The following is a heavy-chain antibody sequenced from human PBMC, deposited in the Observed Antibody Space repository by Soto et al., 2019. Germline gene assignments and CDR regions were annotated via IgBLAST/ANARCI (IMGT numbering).Heavy chain of an antibody. D-gene: IGHD5-12*01. J-gene: IGHJ4*02. CDR1: GFPFYNYG. CDR3: VRLGGYNEIDF. Sequence: GSLRLSCAASGFPFYNYGMSWVRQAPGKGLEWVARIDVDGRVTAYADSVKGRFTISRDNGENMLYLQMNSLRVEDTAVYYCVRLGGYNEIDFWGQGTLVTVSS. V-gene: IGHV3-74*01. CDR2: IDVDGRVT.